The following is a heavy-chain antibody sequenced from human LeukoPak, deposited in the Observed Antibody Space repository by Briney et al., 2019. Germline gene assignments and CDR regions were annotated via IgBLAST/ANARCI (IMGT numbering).Heavy chain of an antibody. V-gene: IGHV3-48*01. CDR1: GFTFSSYS. CDR2: ISSSSSTI. J-gene: IGHJ4*02. D-gene: IGHD2-2*01. Sequence: GGSLRPSCAASGFTFSSYSMNWVRQAPGKGLEWVSYISSSSSTIYYADSVKGRFTISRDNSKNTLYLQMNSLRAEDTAVYYCAKDGSTVVPAGVFDYWGQGTLVTVSS. CDR3: AKDGSTVVPAGVFDY.